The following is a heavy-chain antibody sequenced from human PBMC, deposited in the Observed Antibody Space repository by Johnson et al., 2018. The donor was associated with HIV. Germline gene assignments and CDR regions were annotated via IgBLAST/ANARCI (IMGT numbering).Heavy chain of an antibody. V-gene: IGHV3-20*04. J-gene: IGHJ3*02. CDR1: GFNFDDYG. CDR3: AREVGSWYSSSSGAFDI. D-gene: IGHD6-6*01. CDR2: INWNGGST. Sequence: MLLVESGGGVVRPGGSLRLSCAASGFNFDDYGMSWVRQAPGKGLEWVSSINWNGGSTGYADSVKGRFTISRENAKNSLYLQMNSLRAGDTAVYYCAREVGSWYSSSSGAFDIWGQGTMVTVSS.